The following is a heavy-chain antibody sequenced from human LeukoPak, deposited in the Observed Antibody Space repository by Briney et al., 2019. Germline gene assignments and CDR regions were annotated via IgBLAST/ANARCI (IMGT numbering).Heavy chain of an antibody. V-gene: IGHV4-59*01. D-gene: IGHD5-18*01. CDR1: GGSISSYH. J-gene: IGHJ4*02. Sequence: SETLSLTCTVSGGSISSYHWSWIRQPPGKGLEWIGHIYYSGSTNYNPSLKSRVTISIDTSKNQFSLRLSSVTAAGTAVYYCARGAAGYSYGWGQGTLVTVSS. CDR3: ARGAAGYSYG. CDR2: IYYSGST.